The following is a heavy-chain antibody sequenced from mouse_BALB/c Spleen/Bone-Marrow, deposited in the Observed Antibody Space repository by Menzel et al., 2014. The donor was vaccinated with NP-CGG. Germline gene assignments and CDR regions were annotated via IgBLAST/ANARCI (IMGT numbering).Heavy chain of an antibody. Sequence: VQLQQPGEGLVKPGASVRLSCTASGFNIKATYMHWVNQRPERGLEWIGRIDPANGNTKYDPKFQGKATITADTSSNTAYLQLSSLTSEDTAVYYCAMYYYGSSLFAYWGQGTLVTVSA. CDR2: IDPANGNT. CDR1: GFNIKATY. D-gene: IGHD1-1*01. V-gene: IGHV14-3*02. CDR3: AMYYYGSSLFAY. J-gene: IGHJ3*01.